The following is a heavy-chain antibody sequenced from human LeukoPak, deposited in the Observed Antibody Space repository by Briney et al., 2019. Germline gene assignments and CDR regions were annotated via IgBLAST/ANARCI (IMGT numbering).Heavy chain of an antibody. CDR2: ISYDGSNK. CDR3: ARDANIWFGESYYFDY. Sequence: GGSLRLSWAASGFTFISYGMNGFRQAPGKGLEGVAVISYDGSNKYYADSVKGRFTISRDNSKNTLYLQMNSLRAEDTAVYYCARDANIWFGESYYFDYWGQGTLVTVSS. V-gene: IGHV3-30*03. CDR1: GFTFISYG. D-gene: IGHD3-10*01. J-gene: IGHJ4*02.